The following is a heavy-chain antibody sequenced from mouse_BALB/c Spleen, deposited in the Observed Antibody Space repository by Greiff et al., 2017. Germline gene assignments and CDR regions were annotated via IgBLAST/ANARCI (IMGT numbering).Heavy chain of an antibody. Sequence: VQLKESGPGLVKPSQSLSLTCSVTGYSITSGYYWNWIRQFPGNKLEWMGYISYDGSNNYNPSLKNRISITRDTSKNQFFLKLNSVTTEDTATYYCASGGLLYFDYWGQGTTLTVSS. J-gene: IGHJ2*01. CDR3: ASGGLLYFDY. V-gene: IGHV3-6*02. CDR2: ISYDGSN. D-gene: IGHD1-1*01. CDR1: GYSITSGYY.